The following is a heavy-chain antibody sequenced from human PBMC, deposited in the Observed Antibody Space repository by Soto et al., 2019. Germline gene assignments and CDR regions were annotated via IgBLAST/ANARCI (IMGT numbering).Heavy chain of an antibody. CDR1: GFTFSSYG. J-gene: IGHJ4*02. V-gene: IGHV3-30*18. CDR2: ISYDGSNK. D-gene: IGHD6-13*01. Sequence: QVQLVESGGGVVQPGRSLRLSCAASGFTFSSYGMHWVRQAPGKGLEWVAVISYDGSNKYYADSVKGRFTISRDNSKNTLYRQMNSLRAEETAVYYCAKVVGQQLVQGYFDYWGQGTLVTVSS. CDR3: AKVVGQQLVQGYFDY.